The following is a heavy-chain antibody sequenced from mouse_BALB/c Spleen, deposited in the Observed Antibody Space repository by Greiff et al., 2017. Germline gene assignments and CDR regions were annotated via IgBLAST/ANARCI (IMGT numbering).Heavy chain of an antibody. D-gene: IGHD2-14*01. CDR1: GFTFSSYW. J-gene: IGHJ4*01. CDR3: TGYRYVNAMDY. Sequence: EVQLEESGGGLVQPGGSMKLSCVASGFTFSSYWLSWVRQSPEQGLEWVAEIRLKSDNYATHYAESVKGKFTISRDDSKSRLYLQMNSLRAEDTGIYYCTGYRYVNAMDYWGQGTSVTVSS. V-gene: IGHV6-6*02. CDR2: IRLKSDNYAT.